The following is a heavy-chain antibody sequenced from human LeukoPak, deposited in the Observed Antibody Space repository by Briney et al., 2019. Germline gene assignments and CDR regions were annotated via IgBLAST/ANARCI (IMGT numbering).Heavy chain of an antibody. J-gene: IGHJ4*02. V-gene: IGHV1-18*01. CDR3: ARDGTSTDDY. CDR2: ISGNNDNP. D-gene: IGHD2-2*01. Sequence: ASVKVSCKTSGYTFSNFGISWVRQAPGQGPEWMGWISGNNDNPNYGQKFQGRFTVTTDSSTSTAYMELRNLRSDDTAVYYCARDGTSTDDYWGQGTLVTVSS. CDR1: GYTFSNFG.